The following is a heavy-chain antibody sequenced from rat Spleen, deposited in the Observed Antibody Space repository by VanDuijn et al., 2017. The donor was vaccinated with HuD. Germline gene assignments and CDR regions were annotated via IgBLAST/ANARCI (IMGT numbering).Heavy chain of an antibody. Sequence: QVQLKESGPGLVQPSQTLSLTCTVSGFSLTNFHVTWVRQPPGKGLEWVGVIWAGGSTEYNSLLKSRLSISRDTSKSQVCLKMNSLQTEDTAIYYCTRDYGSHWGQGVMVTVSS. CDR1: GFSLTNFH. V-gene: IGHV2-43*01. CDR3: TRDYGSH. CDR2: IWAGGST. J-gene: IGHJ2*01. D-gene: IGHD4-1*01.